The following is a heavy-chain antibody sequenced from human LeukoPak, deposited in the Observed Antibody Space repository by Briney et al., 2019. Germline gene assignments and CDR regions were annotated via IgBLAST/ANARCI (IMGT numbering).Heavy chain of an antibody. J-gene: IGHJ6*03. CDR3: ARVDTAMANYYYYYMDV. V-gene: IGHV3-23*01. Sequence: GGSLRLSCAASGFTFSSYAMSWVRQAPGKGLEWVSAISGSGGSTYYADSVKGRFTISRDNSKNTLYLQMNSLRAEDTAVYYCARVDTAMANYYYYYMDVWGKGTTVIVSS. D-gene: IGHD5-18*01. CDR1: GFTFSSYA. CDR2: ISGSGGST.